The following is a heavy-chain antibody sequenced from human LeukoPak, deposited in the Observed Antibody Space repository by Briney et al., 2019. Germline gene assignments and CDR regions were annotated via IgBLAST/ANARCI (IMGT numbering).Heavy chain of an antibody. J-gene: IGHJ2*01. D-gene: IGHD6-6*01. CDR1: GFTFRNYG. V-gene: IGHV3-23*01. CDR3: ARRHSNSYWYFDL. CDR2: ISGSADRT. Sequence: GGSLRLSCAASGFTFRNYGMSWVRQAPGKGLEWVSGISGSADRTHYADSVKGRFTISRDNSKDMLYLQMNSLRAEDTAVYYCARRHSNSYWYFDLWGRGTLVTVSS.